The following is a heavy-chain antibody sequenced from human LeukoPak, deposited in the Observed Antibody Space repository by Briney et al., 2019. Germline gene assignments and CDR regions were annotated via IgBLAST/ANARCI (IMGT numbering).Heavy chain of an antibody. CDR1: GFTFSSYA. D-gene: IGHD6-13*01. J-gene: IGHJ4*02. CDR2: ISYDGSNK. Sequence: PGGSLRLSCAASGFTFSSYAMHWVRQAPGKGLERVAVISYDGSNKYYADSVKGRFTISRDNSKNTLYLQMNSLRAEDTAVYYCARDRRGFVLPSHYLHSSSWRPLDYWGQGTLVTVSS. V-gene: IGHV3-30-3*01. CDR3: ARDRRGFVLPSHYLHSSSWRPLDY.